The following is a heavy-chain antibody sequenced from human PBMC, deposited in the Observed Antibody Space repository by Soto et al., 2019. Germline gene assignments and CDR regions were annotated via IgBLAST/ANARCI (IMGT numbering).Heavy chain of an antibody. D-gene: IGHD3-9*01. CDR3: ATCLTGYYNVRCDAFDI. V-gene: IGHV1-69*01. CDR2: IIPIFGTA. J-gene: IGHJ3*02. CDR1: GGTFSSYA. Sequence: QVQLVQSGAEVKKPGSSVKVSCKASGGTFSSYAISWVRQAPGQGLEWMGGIIPIFGTANYAQKFQGRVTITADESTSTAYMELSSLRSEDTAVYYCATCLTGYYNVRCDAFDIWGQGTMVTVSS.